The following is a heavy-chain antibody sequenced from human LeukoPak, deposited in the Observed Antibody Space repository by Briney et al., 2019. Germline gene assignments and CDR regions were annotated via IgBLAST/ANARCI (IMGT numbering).Heavy chain of an antibody. CDR1: GFTFSVSA. CDR2: IRNKANNYAT. J-gene: IGHJ4*02. D-gene: IGHD6-6*01. V-gene: IGHV3-73*01. Sequence: GGSLKLSCAASGFTFSVSAMYWVRQASGKGLEWGGRIRNKANNYATAYAASLKGRFTISRDDSKNTAYLQMNSLETEDTAMYYCTYTSSSGVVYWGQGTLVTVSS. CDR3: TYTSSSGVVY.